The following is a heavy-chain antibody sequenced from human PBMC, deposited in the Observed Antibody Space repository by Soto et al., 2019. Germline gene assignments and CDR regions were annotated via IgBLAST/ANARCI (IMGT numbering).Heavy chain of an antibody. CDR3: AKVQSDIVVVPAAIDDSYYYYGMDV. CDR2: ISGSGGST. J-gene: IGHJ6*02. CDR1: GFTFSSYA. Sequence: EVQLLESGGGLVQPGGSLRLSCAASGFTFSSYAMSWVRQAPGKGLEWVSAISGSGGSTYYADSVKGRFTISRDNSKNTLYLQMNSLRAEDTAVYYCAKVQSDIVVVPAAIDDSYYYYGMDVWGQGTTVTVSS. V-gene: IGHV3-23*01. D-gene: IGHD2-2*02.